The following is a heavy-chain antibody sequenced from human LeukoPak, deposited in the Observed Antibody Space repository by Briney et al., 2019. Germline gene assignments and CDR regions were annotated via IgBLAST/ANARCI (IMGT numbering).Heavy chain of an antibody. Sequence: SETLSLTCTVSGGSISSGSYHWSWIRQPAGKGLEWIGRIYTSGSTNYNPSLKSRVTISVDTSKNQFSLKLSSVTAADTAVYYCAYNFDYWGQGTLVTVSS. J-gene: IGHJ4*02. CDR3: AYNFDY. V-gene: IGHV4-61*02. CDR2: IYTSGST. CDR1: GGSISSGSYH.